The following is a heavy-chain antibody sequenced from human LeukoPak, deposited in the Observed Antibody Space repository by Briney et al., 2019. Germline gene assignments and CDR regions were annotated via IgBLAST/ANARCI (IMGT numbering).Heavy chain of an antibody. Sequence: GGSLRLSCTVSGFSFRNYGMHWVRQAPGKGLEWVSGISWNNGSIGYADSVKGRFTISRDNAKNSLYLQMNSLRTDDMALYYCAKDMGFSYGSPQPLDYWGQGTLVTVSS. CDR2: ISWNNGSI. CDR1: GFSFRNYG. J-gene: IGHJ4*02. CDR3: AKDMGFSYGSPQPLDY. D-gene: IGHD5-18*01. V-gene: IGHV3-9*03.